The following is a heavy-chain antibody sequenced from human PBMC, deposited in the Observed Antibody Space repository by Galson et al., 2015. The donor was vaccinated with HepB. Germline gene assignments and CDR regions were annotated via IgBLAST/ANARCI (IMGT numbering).Heavy chain of an antibody. CDR3: AKDIVGYSSGWYRIYYYGMDV. J-gene: IGHJ6*02. V-gene: IGHV3-9*01. CDR2: ISWNSGSI. CDR1: GFTFDDYA. D-gene: IGHD6-19*01. Sequence: SLRLSCAASGFTFDDYAMHWVRQAPGKGLEWVSGISWNSGSIGYADSVKGRFTISRDNAKNSLYLQMNSLRAEDTALYYCAKDIVGYSSGWYRIYYYGMDVWGQGTRSPSP.